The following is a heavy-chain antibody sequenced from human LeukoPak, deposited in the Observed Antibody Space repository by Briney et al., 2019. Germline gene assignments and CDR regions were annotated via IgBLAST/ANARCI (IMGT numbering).Heavy chain of an antibody. Sequence: ASETLSLTCAVYGGSFSGYYWSWIRQPPGKGLEWIGEINHSGSTNYNPSLKSRVTISVDTSKNQFSLKLSSVTAADTAVYYCARGHGLWKGNWFDPWGQGTLVTVSS. CDR3: ARGHGLWKGNWFDP. CDR1: GGSFSGYY. V-gene: IGHV4-34*01. CDR2: INHSGST. D-gene: IGHD2-8*01. J-gene: IGHJ5*02.